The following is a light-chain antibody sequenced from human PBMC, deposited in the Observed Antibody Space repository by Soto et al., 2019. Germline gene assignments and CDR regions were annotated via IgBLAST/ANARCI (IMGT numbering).Light chain of an antibody. CDR3: LLYYGGAQLV. CDR1: TGAVTSTYY. J-gene: IGLJ3*02. V-gene: IGLV7-43*01. CDR2: STR. Sequence: QAVVTQEPSLTVSPGGTVTLTCASSTGAVTSTYYPNWFQQKPGQAPRALIYSTRNTHSWTPARFSGSLLGGKAALTLSGVQPEDEAEYYCLLYYGGAQLVFGGGTKLTVL.